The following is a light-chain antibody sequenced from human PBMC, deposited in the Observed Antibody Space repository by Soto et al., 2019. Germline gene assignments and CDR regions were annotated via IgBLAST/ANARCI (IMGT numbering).Light chain of an antibody. CDR1: SYNIGAGYD. V-gene: IGLV1-40*01. J-gene: IGLJ2*01. Sequence: QSVLTQPPSVSGAPGQRVTISCTGRSYNIGAGYDVHWYQQLPGTAPKLLIYGNSNRPSGVPDRFSGSKSGTSASLAITGLQAEDEADYYCQSYDSSLSGVVFGGGTQLTVL. CDR2: GNS. CDR3: QSYDSSLSGVV.